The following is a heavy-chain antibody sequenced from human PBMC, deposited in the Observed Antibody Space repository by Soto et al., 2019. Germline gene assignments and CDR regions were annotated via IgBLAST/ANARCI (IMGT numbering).Heavy chain of an antibody. CDR1: GGSISSSNW. CDR3: AADYGSGSYYVRGYFDY. Sequence: KPSETLSLTCAVSGGSISSSNWWSWVRQPPGKGLEWIGEIYHSGSTNYNPSLKSRLTISIDKSKNQFSLKLTSVTAADTAVYYCAADYGSGSYYVRGYFDYWGQGTLVTVSS. D-gene: IGHD3-10*01. V-gene: IGHV4-4*02. CDR2: IYHSGST. J-gene: IGHJ4*02.